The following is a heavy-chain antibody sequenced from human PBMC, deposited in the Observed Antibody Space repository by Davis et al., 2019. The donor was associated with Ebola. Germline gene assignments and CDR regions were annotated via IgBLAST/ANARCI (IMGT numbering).Heavy chain of an antibody. J-gene: IGHJ4*02. CDR1: GFTFSSYW. Sequence: GESLKISCAASGFTFSSYWMSWVRQAPGKGLEWVANIKQDGSEKYYVDSVKGRFTISRDNAKNSLYLQMNSLRAEDTAVYYCATRFAYYYDTSGDYFGSWGLGTLVTVSS. CDR2: IKQDGSEK. CDR3: ATRFAYYYDTSGDYFGS. D-gene: IGHD3-22*01. V-gene: IGHV3-7*03.